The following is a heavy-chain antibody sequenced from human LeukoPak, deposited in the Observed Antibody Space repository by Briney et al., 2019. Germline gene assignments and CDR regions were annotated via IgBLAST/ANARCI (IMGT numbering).Heavy chain of an antibody. Sequence: ASVKVSCKASGYTFTGYYMHWVRQAPGQGLEWMGWINPNSGGTNYAQKFQGRVTMTTDTSTSTAYMQLRSLRSDDTAVYYCARDGSDIVVVVAATPEGALWVDYFDYWGQGTLVTVSS. V-gene: IGHV1-2*02. CDR2: INPNSGGT. CDR1: GYTFTGYY. J-gene: IGHJ4*02. D-gene: IGHD2-15*01. CDR3: ARDGSDIVVVVAATPEGALWVDYFDY.